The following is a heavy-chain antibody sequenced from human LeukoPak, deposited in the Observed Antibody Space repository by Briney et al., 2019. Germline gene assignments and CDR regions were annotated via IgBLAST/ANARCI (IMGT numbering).Heavy chain of an antibody. CDR2: IRYDGSNK. J-gene: IGHJ5*02. D-gene: IGHD2-2*01. V-gene: IGHV3-30*02. Sequence: GGSLRLSCAASGFTFSSYGMHWVRQAPGKGLEWVAFIRYDGSNKYYADSVKGRFTISRDNSKNTLYLQMNSLRAEDTAVYYCAKSTGIVVVPADPWGQGTLVTVSS. CDR1: GFTFSSYG. CDR3: AKSTGIVVVPADP.